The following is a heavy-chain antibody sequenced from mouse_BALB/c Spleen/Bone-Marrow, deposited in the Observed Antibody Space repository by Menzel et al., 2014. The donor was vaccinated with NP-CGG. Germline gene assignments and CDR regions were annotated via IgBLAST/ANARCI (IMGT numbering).Heavy chain of an antibody. V-gene: IGHV5-6*01. D-gene: IGHD4-1*01. CDR1: GFTFSSYG. CDR2: ISSGGSYT. CDR3: ARLGRDYFDY. Sequence: EVHLVESGGGLVQPGGSLKLSCAASGFTFSSYGTSWVRQTPDKRLEWVATISSGGSYTYYPDSVKGRFTISRDNAKNTLCLQMSSLKSEDTAMYYCARLGRDYFDYWGQGPTLTVSS. J-gene: IGHJ2*01.